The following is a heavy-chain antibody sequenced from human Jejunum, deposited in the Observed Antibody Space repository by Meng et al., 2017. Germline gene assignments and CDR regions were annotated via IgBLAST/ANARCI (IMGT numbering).Heavy chain of an antibody. CDR1: GGSTESNNW. Sequence: QADGQGWGLGVVMAPYTRSLPCAVSGGSTESNNWWTWIRQPQGPGLEWIGEVYHSGSTHYNPSLQSRVTISIDNSKNRFSLSLNSVTAADTAIYYCARADYVRYFDLWGRGTLVTVSS. CDR3: ARADYVRYFDL. J-gene: IGHJ2*01. D-gene: IGHD3-10*02. CDR2: VYHSGST. V-gene: IGHV4-4*03.